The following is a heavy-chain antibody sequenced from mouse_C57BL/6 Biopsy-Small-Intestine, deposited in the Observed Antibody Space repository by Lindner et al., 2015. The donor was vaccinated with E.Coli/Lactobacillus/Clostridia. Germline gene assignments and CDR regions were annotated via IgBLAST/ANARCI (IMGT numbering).Heavy chain of an antibody. CDR1: GYTFTSYD. CDR2: IYPGSGNT. J-gene: IGHJ2*01. Sequence: QLQESGPELVKPGASVKLSCKASGYTFTSYDINWVKQRPGQGLEWIGWIYPGSGNTKYNEKFKGKATLTVDTSSSTAYMQLSSLTSEDSAVYFCAREGYYGSSSYFDYWGQGTTLTVSS. D-gene: IGHD1-1*01. CDR3: AREGYYGSSSYFDY. V-gene: IGHV1-84*01.